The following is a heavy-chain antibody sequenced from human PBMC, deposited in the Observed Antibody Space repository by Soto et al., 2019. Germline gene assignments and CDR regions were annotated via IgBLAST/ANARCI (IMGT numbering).Heavy chain of an antibody. CDR3: ARPTRDGMIDY. V-gene: IGHV4-34*01. J-gene: IGHJ4*02. Sequence: SETLSLTCAVYGGSFSGYYWSWIRQPPGKGLEWIGEINYSGSTNYNPSLKRRVTISEDTSKNQFSLKLSSVTAADTAVYYCARPTRDGMIDYWGQGTLVTVSS. CDR1: GGSFSGYY. CDR2: INYSGST.